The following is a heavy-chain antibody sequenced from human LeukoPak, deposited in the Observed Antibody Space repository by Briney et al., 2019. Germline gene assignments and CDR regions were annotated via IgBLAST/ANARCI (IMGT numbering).Heavy chain of an antibody. CDR2: IRSKVYDGTT. CDR3: ARDKGYGGKPGYYMDV. Sequence: GGSLRLSCTASGFTFGDYAMSWVRQAPGKGLEWVGFIRSKVYDGTTEYAASVKGRFTISRDDSKSIAYLQMNSLRAEDTAVYYCARDKGYGGKPGYYMDVWGKGTTVTVSS. D-gene: IGHD4-23*01. CDR1: GFTFGDYA. V-gene: IGHV3-49*04. J-gene: IGHJ6*03.